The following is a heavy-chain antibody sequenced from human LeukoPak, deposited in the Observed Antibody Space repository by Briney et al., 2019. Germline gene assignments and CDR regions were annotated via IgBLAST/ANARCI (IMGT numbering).Heavy chain of an antibody. J-gene: IGHJ3*02. CDR1: GGSFSGYY. D-gene: IGHD2-15*01. CDR3: ARAPRIVVVVAATLPHAFDI. Sequence: SETLSLTCAVYGGSFSGYYWSWIRQPPGKGLEWIGEINHSGSTNYNPSLKSRVTISVDTSKNQFSLKLSSVTAADTAVYYCARAPRIVVVVAATLPHAFDIWGQGTMVTVSS. V-gene: IGHV4-34*01. CDR2: INHSGST.